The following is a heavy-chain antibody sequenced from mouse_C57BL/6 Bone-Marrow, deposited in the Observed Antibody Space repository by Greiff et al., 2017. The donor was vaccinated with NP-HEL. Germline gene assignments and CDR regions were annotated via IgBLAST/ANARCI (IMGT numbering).Heavy chain of an antibody. J-gene: IGHJ2*01. V-gene: IGHV1-54*01. CDR2: INPGSGGT. D-gene: IGHD2-3*01. CDR1: GYAFTNYL. Sequence: VMLVESGAELVRPGTSVKVSCKASGYAFTNYLIEWVKQRPGQGLEWIGVINPGSGGTNYNEKFKGKATLTADKSSSTAYMQLSSLTSEDSAVYFCARCHDYLDYWGQGTTLTVSS. CDR3: ARCHDYLDY.